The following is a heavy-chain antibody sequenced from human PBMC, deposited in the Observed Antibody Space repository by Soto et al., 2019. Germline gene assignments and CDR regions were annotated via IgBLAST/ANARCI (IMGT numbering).Heavy chain of an antibody. CDR1: GGSFSGYY. Sequence: SETLSLSCAVYGGSFSGYYGSWIRQPPGKGLEWIGEINHSGSTNYNPSLKSRVTISVDTSKNQLSLKLSSVTAADTAVYYCARDGWFGELSYYYYYGMDVWGQGTTVTVSS. D-gene: IGHD3-10*01. J-gene: IGHJ6*02. CDR3: ARDGWFGELSYYYYYGMDV. V-gene: IGHV4-34*01. CDR2: INHSGST.